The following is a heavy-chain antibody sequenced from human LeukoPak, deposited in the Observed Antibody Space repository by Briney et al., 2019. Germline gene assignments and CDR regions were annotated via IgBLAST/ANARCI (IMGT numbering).Heavy chain of an antibody. D-gene: IGHD6-19*01. CDR1: GSTFSNYD. Sequence: GGSLRLSCAASGSTFSNYDMSWVRQAPGKGLEWVSSISDSGGSTYYADSVKGRFTISRDNSKNTLYLQMTNLRAADTAVSYCAKDLSRAVAADWFDPWDQGSLVTVSS. CDR2: ISDSGGST. V-gene: IGHV3-23*01. J-gene: IGHJ5*02. CDR3: AKDLSRAVAADWFDP.